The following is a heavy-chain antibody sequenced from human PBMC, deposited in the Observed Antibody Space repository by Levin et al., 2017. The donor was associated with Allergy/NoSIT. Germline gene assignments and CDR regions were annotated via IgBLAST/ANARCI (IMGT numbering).Heavy chain of an antibody. V-gene: IGHV3-30-3*01. CDR3: ARSWSYYYFEY. CDR2: ISYDGSNK. D-gene: IGHD1-26*01. Sequence: GGSLRLSCAASGFTFSSYAMHWVRQAPGKGLEWVAVISYDGSNKYYADSEKGRFTISRDDPKNTLYLQMKGLRADDTAVYYCARSWSYYYFEYWGQGTLVTVSS. CDR1: GFTFSSYA. J-gene: IGHJ4*02.